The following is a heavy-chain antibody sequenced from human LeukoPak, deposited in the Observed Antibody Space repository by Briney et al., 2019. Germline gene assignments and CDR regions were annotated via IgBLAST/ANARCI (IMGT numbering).Heavy chain of an antibody. CDR2: IYTSGST. CDR3: ASRYYDYLWGSYREDY. CDR1: GGSISSYY. V-gene: IGHV4-4*07. D-gene: IGHD3-16*02. Sequence: SETLSLTCTVSGGSISSYYWSWIRQPAGKGLEWIGRIYTSGSTNYNPSLKSRVTISVDTSKNQFSLKLSSVTAADTAVYYCASRYYDYLWGSYREDYWGQGTLVTVSS. J-gene: IGHJ4*02.